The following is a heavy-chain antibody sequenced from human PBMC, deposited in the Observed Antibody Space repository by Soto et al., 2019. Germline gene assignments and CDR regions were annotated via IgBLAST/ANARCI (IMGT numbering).Heavy chain of an antibody. Sequence: PSETLSLTCTVSGDSISNGGYYWTWIRQRPGKGLDWIGYIYYSGTTHYSPSLKSRVTISVDTSENQFSLKLSSVTAADTAVYFCARGVYYYDSSGYENLNWFDPWGQGTLVTVSS. J-gene: IGHJ5*02. CDR3: ARGVYYYDSSGYENLNWFDP. CDR1: GDSISNGGYY. V-gene: IGHV4-31*03. D-gene: IGHD3-22*01. CDR2: IYYSGTT.